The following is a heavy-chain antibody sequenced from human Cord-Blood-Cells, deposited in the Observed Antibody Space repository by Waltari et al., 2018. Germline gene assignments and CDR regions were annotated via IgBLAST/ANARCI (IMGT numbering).Heavy chain of an antibody. CDR3: ARDRWELGPGYYYYYMDV. Sequence: QVQLQESGPGLVKPSETLSLTCTVSGGSISSYYWSWIRQPAGKGLEWIGRIYTSGSTNYNPSLKSRVTMSVDTSKNQFSLKLSSVTAADTAVYYCARDRWELGPGYYYYYMDVWGKGTTVTVSS. J-gene: IGHJ6*03. CDR2: IYTSGST. V-gene: IGHV4-4*07. D-gene: IGHD1-26*01. CDR1: GGSISSYY.